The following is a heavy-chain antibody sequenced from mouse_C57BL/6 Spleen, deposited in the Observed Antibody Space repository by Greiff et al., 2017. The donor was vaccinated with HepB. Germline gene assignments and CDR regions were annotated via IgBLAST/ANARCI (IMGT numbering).Heavy chain of an antibody. D-gene: IGHD1-1*01. V-gene: IGHV1-19*01. CDR2: INPYNGGT. CDR1: GYTFTDYY. CDR3: ARSYGSSFYYFDY. J-gene: IGHJ2*01. Sequence: EVQLQQSGPVLVKPGASVKMSCKASGYTFTDYYMNWVKQSHGKSLEWIGVINPYNGGTSYNQKFKGKATLTVDKSSSTAYMELNSLTSEDSAVYYCARSYGSSFYYFDYWGQGTTLTVSS.